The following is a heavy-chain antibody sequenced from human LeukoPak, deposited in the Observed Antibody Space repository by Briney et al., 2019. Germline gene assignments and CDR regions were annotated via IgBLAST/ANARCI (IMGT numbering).Heavy chain of an antibody. Sequence: GGSLRLSCAASGFTFSSYSMNWVRQAPGKGLEWVSSISSSSSYIYYADSVKGRFTISRDNAKNSLYLQMNSLRAEDTAVYYCARGRGGSYLGVYWGQGTLVTVSS. CDR2: ISSSSSYI. D-gene: IGHD1-26*01. CDR1: GFTFSSYS. J-gene: IGHJ4*02. V-gene: IGHV3-21*01. CDR3: ARGRGGSYLGVY.